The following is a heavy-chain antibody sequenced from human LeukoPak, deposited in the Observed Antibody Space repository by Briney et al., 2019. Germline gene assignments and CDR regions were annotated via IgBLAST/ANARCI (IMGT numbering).Heavy chain of an antibody. V-gene: IGHV4-34*01. CDR1: GGSLSGYY. CDR2: INHIGST. D-gene: IGHD3-22*01. J-gene: IGHJ4*02. CDR3: ARAGRIRTYYYGSSGYFFDY. Sequence: KPSETLSLTCAVYGGSLSGYYWSWIRQPPGKGLEWIGEINHIGSTNYNPSVKSRVTISVDTSKNQFPLKLSSVTAADTAVYYCARAGRIRTYYYGSSGYFFDYWGQGTLVTVSS.